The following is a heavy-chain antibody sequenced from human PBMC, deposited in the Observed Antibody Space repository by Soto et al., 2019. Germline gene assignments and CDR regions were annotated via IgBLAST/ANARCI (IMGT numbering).Heavy chain of an antibody. J-gene: IGHJ6*02. D-gene: IGHD2-2*01. CDR3: ARLSGNYCSSTSCRDYYYYYGMDV. CDR1: GGSISSYY. CDR2: IYYSGST. Sequence: SETLSLTCTVSGGSISSYYWSWIRQPPGKGLEWIGYIYYSGSTNYNPSLKSRVTISVDTSKNQFSLKLSSVTAADTAVYYCARLSGNYCSSTSCRDYYYYYGMDVWGQGTTVTVSS. V-gene: IGHV4-59*01.